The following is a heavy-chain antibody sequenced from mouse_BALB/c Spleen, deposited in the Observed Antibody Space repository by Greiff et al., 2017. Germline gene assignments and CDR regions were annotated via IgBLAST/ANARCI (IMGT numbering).Heavy chain of an antibody. V-gene: IGHV5-15*02. CDR1: GFTFSDYG. CDR2: ISNLAYSI. Sequence: EVQLVESGGGLVQPGGSRKLSCAASGFTFSDYGMAWVRQAPGKGPEWVAFISNLAYSIYYADTVTGRFTISRENAKNTLYLEMSSLRSEDTAMYYCARDRDNWFDYWGQGTTLTVSS. CDR3: ARDRDNWFDY. J-gene: IGHJ2*01. D-gene: IGHD4-1*02.